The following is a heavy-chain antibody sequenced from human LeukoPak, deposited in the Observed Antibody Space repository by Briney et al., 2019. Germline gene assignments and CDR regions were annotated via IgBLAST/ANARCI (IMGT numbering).Heavy chain of an antibody. V-gene: IGHV1-46*01. CDR1: GYTFTSYY. D-gene: IGHD3-3*01. J-gene: IGHJ5*02. CDR2: VNPSGGST. Sequence: ASVKVSCKASGYTFTSYYMHRVRQAPGQGLEWMGIVNPSGGSTSYAQKFQGRVTMTRDMSTSTVYMELSSLRSEDTAVYYCAREGYDFWSGSVVPSYNWFDPWGQGTLVTVSS. CDR3: AREGYDFWSGSVVPSYNWFDP.